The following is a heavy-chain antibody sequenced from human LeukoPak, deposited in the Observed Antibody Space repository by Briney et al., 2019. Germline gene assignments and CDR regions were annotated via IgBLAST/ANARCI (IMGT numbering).Heavy chain of an antibody. Sequence: PGGSLRLSCAASGFTFSSYGMHWVRQAPGKGLEWVAVIWYDGSNKYYADSVKGRFTISRDNSKNTLYLQMNSLRAEDTAVYYCARVLLWFGELYYYGMDVWGQGTTVTVSS. V-gene: IGHV3-33*01. J-gene: IGHJ6*02. CDR2: IWYDGSNK. CDR3: ARVLLWFGELYYYGMDV. D-gene: IGHD3-10*01. CDR1: GFTFSSYG.